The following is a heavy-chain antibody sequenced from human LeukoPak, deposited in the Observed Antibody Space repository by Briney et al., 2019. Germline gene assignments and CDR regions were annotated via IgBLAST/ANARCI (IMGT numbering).Heavy chain of an antibody. CDR3: ARDQSIRYFDWLSEIFDY. CDR2: IYYSGST. D-gene: IGHD3-9*01. V-gene: IGHV4-59*01. J-gene: IGHJ4*02. Sequence: SETLSLTCTVSGGSISSYYWSWIRQPPGKGLEWIGYIYYSGSTNYNPSLKSRVTMSVDTSRNQFSLKLSSVTAADTAVYYCARDQSIRYFDWLSEIFDYWGQGTLVTVSS. CDR1: GGSISSYY.